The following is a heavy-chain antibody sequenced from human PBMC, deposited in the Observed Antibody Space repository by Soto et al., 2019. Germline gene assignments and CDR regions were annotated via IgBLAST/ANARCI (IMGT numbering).Heavy chain of an antibody. CDR1: GFTFSSYS. Sequence: PGGSLRLSCAASGFTFSSYSMNWVRQAPGKGLEWVSSISSSSSYIYYADSVKGRFTISRDNAKNSLYLQMNSLRAEDTAVYYCARTEKPYYDFWSGYPWDYWGQGTLVTVSS. V-gene: IGHV3-21*01. CDR2: ISSSSSYI. D-gene: IGHD3-3*01. CDR3: ARTEKPYYDFWSGYPWDY. J-gene: IGHJ4*02.